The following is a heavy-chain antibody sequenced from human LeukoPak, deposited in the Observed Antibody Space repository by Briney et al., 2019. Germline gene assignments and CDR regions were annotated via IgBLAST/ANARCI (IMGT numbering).Heavy chain of an antibody. V-gene: IGHV4-38-2*02. J-gene: IGHJ4*02. Sequence: SETLSLTCSVSDSSITSTYYWAWFRQPPGKGLEWIATVFRLQTVRTFNNPSLESQVTVSLDPSQNQFSLNLTSVTAADTALYFCARVLHAPYLIDSWGQGTLVTVSS. CDR2: VFRLQTVRT. CDR1: DSSITSTYY. D-gene: IGHD2-8*01. CDR3: ARVLHAPYLIDS.